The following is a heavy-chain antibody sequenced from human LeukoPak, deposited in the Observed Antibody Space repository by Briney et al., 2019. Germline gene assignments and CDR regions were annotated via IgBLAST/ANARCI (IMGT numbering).Heavy chain of an antibody. CDR1: GYTFTGYY. D-gene: IGHD3-10*01. CDR3: ARARVVRGVPSAFDI. V-gene: IGHV1-2*02. Sequence: ASVKVSCKASGYTFTGYYMHWVRQAPGQGLEWMGWINPNSGGTNYAQKFQGRVTMTRDTSISTAYMELSRLRSDDTAVYYCARARVVRGVPSAFDIWGQGTMVTVSS. CDR2: INPNSGGT. J-gene: IGHJ3*02.